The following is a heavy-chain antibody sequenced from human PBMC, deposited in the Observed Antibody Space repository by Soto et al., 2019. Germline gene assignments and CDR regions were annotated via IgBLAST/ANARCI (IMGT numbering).Heavy chain of an antibody. V-gene: IGHV4-59*01. CDR2: ANYSGST. D-gene: IGHD2-8*01. Sequence: PSETLSLTCSVSGGSISHYYWSWIRQSPGKGLEWIGYANYSGSTNSNPSPKSRVTMSVETSKNQVSLKLNSVTTADTAVYYCARDRSTYGGGGTGEVKENWFDPWGPGTLVTVSS. J-gene: IGHJ5*02. CDR1: GGSISHYY. CDR3: ARDRSTYGGGGTGEVKENWFDP.